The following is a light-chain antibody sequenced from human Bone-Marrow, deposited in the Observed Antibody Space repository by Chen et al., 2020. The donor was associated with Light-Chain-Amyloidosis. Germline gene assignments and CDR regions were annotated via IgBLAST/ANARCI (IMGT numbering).Light chain of an antibody. V-gene: IGLV3-21*02. CDR2: DDS. Sequence: SYVLTKPSSVSVAPGQTATSACGGNNIGSTSVHWYQQTQGQAPLLVVYDDSDRPSGIPERLSGSNSGNTATLTISRVEAGDEADYYCQVWDRSSDRPVFGGGTKLTVL. J-gene: IGLJ3*02. CDR1: NIGSTS. CDR3: QVWDRSSDRPV.